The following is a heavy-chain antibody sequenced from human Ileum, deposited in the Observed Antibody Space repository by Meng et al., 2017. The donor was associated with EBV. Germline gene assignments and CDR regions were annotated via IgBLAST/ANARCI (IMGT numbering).Heavy chain of an antibody. Sequence: QVQLQASGPGLVKRSGTLSLSCAVSGRFISILNWWPWVRQPPGKGLEWIGEIFHRVITNYNPSLKSRVTISVDKSKSQFSLKLSPVTAADTAVYYCAGKREYVNAWPFDYWGQGTLVTVSS. CDR2: IFHRVIT. V-gene: IGHV4-4*02. CDR3: AGKREYVNAWPFDY. D-gene: IGHD2/OR15-2a*01. J-gene: IGHJ4*02. CDR1: GRFISILNW.